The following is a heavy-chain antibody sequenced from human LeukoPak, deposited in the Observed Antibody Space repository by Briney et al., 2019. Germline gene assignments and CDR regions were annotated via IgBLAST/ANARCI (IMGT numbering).Heavy chain of an antibody. J-gene: IGHJ4*02. D-gene: IGHD3-16*01. V-gene: IGHV3-21*01. CDR2: ISSSSSYI. Sequence: GGSLRLSCAASGFTFSSYSMNWVRQAPGRGLEWVSSISSSSSYIYYADLVKGRFTISRDNAKNSLYLQMNSLRAEDTAVYYCARDALGKGVDYWGQGTLVTVSS. CDR3: ARDALGKGVDY. CDR1: GFTFSSYS.